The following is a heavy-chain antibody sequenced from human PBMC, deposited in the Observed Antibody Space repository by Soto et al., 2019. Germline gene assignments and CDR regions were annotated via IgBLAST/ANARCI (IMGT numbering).Heavy chain of an antibody. D-gene: IGHD2-2*01. J-gene: IGHJ6*02. V-gene: IGHV3-23*01. CDR3: AKSSSRDQSYGMDV. CDR1: GFTFHTNG. CDR2: ISSRGGDT. Sequence: GGSLRLSCAASGFTFHTNGMNWVRQAPGKGLEWVSCISSRGGDTSYAYSVKGRFTISRDNSKYTLYLQMNSLRVDDTALYYCAKSSSRDQSYGMDVWGQGTTVTVSS.